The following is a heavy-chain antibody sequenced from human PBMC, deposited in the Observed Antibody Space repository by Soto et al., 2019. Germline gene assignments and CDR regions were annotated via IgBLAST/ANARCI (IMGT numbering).Heavy chain of an antibody. CDR1: GYTFTSYA. V-gene: IGHV1-3*05. J-gene: IGHJ6*02. Sequence: QVQLVQSGAEEKKPGASVKVSCKASGYTFTSYAMHWVRQAPGQRLEWMGWINAGNGNTKYSQKFQGRVTTTRDTSASTAYMELSSLRSEDTAVYYCARGTYYYDSSGYYWDYYYGMDVWGQGTTVTVSS. CDR2: INAGNGNT. D-gene: IGHD3-22*01. CDR3: ARGTYYYDSSGYYWDYYYGMDV.